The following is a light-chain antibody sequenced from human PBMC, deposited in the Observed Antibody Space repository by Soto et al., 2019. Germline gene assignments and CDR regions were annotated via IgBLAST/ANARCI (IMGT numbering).Light chain of an antibody. Sequence: DIQMTQSPSSLSASVGDRVTITCRASQSISTYLKWYQQKPGKAPKLLINSASSLQSGVPARFRGSGSGTEFTLTISSLQPDDFATYYCQQYNSYPWTFGQGTKVDIK. CDR1: QSISTY. CDR2: SAS. CDR3: QQYNSYPWT. V-gene: IGKV1-16*01. J-gene: IGKJ1*01.